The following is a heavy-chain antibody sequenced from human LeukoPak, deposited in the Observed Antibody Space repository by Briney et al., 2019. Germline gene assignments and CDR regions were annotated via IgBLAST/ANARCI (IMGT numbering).Heavy chain of an antibody. CDR2: ISSSSSYI. J-gene: IGHJ4*02. Sequence: KAGGSLRLSCAASGFTFSSYSMNWVRQAPGKGLEWVSSISSSSSYIYYADSVKGRFTISRDNAKNSLYLQMNSLRAEDTAVYYCARGAEYYYDSSGYFPFDYWGQGTLVTVSS. V-gene: IGHV3-21*01. D-gene: IGHD3-22*01. CDR3: ARGAEYYYDSSGYFPFDY. CDR1: GFTFSSYS.